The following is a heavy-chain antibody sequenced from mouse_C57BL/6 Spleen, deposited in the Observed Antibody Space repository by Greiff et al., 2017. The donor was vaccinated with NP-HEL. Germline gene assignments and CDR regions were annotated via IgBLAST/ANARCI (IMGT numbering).Heavy chain of an antibody. Sequence: VQLQQPGAELVKPGASVKLSCKASGYTFTSYWMHWVKQRPGQGLEWIGMIHPNSGSTNYNEKFKSKATLTVDKSSSTAYMQLSRLTSEDSAVYYCAREENYYGSSYPWFAYWGQGTLVTVSA. CDR3: AREENYYGSSYPWFAY. CDR1: GYTFTSYW. CDR2: IHPNSGST. D-gene: IGHD1-1*01. V-gene: IGHV1-64*01. J-gene: IGHJ3*01.